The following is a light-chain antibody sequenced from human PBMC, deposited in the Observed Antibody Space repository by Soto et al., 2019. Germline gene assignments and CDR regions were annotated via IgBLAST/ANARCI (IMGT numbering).Light chain of an antibody. Sequence: EIVMTQSPATLSVSPGERATLSCRASQSVSSNLAWYQQKPGQAPRLLIYGASTRATGIPARFSGSGSGTEFNLTIRRLQSEDFAVYYCQQYNNWPPFTFGPGNQVDIK. CDR1: QSVSSN. CDR3: QQYNNWPPFT. J-gene: IGKJ3*01. V-gene: IGKV3-15*01. CDR2: GAS.